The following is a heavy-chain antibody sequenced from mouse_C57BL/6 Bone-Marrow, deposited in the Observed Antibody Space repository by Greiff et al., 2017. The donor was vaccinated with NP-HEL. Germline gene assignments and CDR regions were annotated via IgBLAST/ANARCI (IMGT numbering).Heavy chain of an antibody. CDR1: GFTFSDYY. Sequence: EVKVVESGGGLVQPGGSLKLSCAASGFTFSDYYMYWVRQTPEKRLEWVAYISNGGGSTYYPETVKGRVTISRDTAKNTLYLQMSRLKSEDTAMYYCARHGGPWFAYWGQGTLVTVSA. CDR3: ARHGGPWFAY. V-gene: IGHV5-12*01. J-gene: IGHJ3*01. D-gene: IGHD3-3*01. CDR2: ISNGGGST.